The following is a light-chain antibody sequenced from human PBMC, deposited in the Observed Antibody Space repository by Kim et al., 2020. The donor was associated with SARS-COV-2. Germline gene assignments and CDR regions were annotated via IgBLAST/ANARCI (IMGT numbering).Light chain of an antibody. Sequence: EIVMTQSPATLSVSPGERATLSCTASQSVGRNLAWYQHKPGQAPRLLIYRASTRATGLPARFSGSGSETEFTLTISSLQSEDFAVYYCRQYSNWPPLTFGGGTKVDIK. CDR2: RAS. CDR3: RQYSNWPPLT. V-gene: IGKV3-15*01. CDR1: QSVGRN. J-gene: IGKJ4*01.